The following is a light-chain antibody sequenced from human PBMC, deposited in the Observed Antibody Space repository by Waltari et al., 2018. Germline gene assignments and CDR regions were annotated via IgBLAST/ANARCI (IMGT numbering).Light chain of an antibody. V-gene: IGKV3-15*01. Sequence: EIVMTQSPVTLSVSPGERATLSCRASQSISKNLAWSHQKTGHAPRLLIYGASTRATGIPARFSGSGSGTEFTLTISNLQTEDFAVYYCQQYNHWYSFGQGTKLEIK. J-gene: IGKJ2*03. CDR3: QQYNHWYS. CDR2: GAS. CDR1: QSISKN.